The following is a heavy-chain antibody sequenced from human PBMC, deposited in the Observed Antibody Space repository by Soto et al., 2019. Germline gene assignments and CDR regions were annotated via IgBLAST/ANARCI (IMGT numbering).Heavy chain of an antibody. Sequence: SETLSLTCAVSDYSISRGDYWAWMRQPPGKGLEWIGCIYHTGSTYYSPSPRGRVTISIDTSKNQFSLTLPSVTAADTAVYYCARGTTRRDWFDPWGQGTLVTVSS. CDR3: ARGTTRRDWFDP. J-gene: IGHJ5*02. CDR2: IYHTGST. CDR1: DYSISRGDY. V-gene: IGHV4-38-2*01.